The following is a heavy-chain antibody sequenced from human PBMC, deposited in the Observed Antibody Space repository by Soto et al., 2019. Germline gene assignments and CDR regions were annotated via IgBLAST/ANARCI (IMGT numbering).Heavy chain of an antibody. CDR3: TRAPEDIVVVVAAPVCFDP. Sequence: GGCLRLSCGVSDFTFSGSAMPWVRQASGKGLGLLGRIRSKANSYATAYAASVKGRFTISRDDSKNTAYLQMNRLKTEDTAVYSSTRAPEDIVVVVAAPVCFDPWGQGTMVPVSS. V-gene: IGHV3-73*01. D-gene: IGHD2-15*01. CDR1: DFTFSGSA. J-gene: IGHJ5*02. CDR2: IRSKANSYAT.